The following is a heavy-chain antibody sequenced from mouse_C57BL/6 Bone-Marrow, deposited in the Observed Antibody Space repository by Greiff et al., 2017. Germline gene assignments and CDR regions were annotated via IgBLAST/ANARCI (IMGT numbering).Heavy chain of an antibody. CDR3: ARRRGPYYAMDY. Sequence: VQLQQSGAELVKPGASVKISCKASGYAFSSYWMNWVKQRPGQGLEWIGQIYPGDGDTNYNGKFKGKATLTADKSSSTAYMQLSSLTSEDSAVYFCARRRGPYYAMDYWGQGTSVTVSS. CDR1: GYAFSSYW. V-gene: IGHV1-80*01. CDR2: IYPGDGDT. J-gene: IGHJ4*01.